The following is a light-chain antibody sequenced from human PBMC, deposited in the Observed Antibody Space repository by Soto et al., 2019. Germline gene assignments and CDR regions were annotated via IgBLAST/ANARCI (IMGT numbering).Light chain of an antibody. CDR1: STDIGYYDL. CDR2: EDS. V-gene: IGLV2-23*01. Sequence: QSALTQPASVSGSPGQSITISCTGASTDIGYYDLLSWYQQHPGKAPKLMIYEDSKRPSGVSNRFSGSKSGNTASLTISGLQAEDEADYYCCSYARSSTYVFGTGTKVTVL. J-gene: IGLJ1*01. CDR3: CSYARSSTYV.